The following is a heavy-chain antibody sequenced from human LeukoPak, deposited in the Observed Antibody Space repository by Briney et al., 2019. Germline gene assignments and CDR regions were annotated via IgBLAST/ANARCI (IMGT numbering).Heavy chain of an antibody. J-gene: IGHJ4*02. CDR1: GFTFSSYA. CDR3: AKWPEGAMDYFDY. V-gene: IGHV3-23*01. D-gene: IGHD3-16*01. Sequence: SGGSLRLSCAASGFTFSSYAMSWVRQAPGKGLEWVSGISGDGTRTYYADSVKGRFTISRDNSKNTLYLEMSSLRVEDTAIYYCAKWPEGAMDYFDYWGQGTLVTVSS. CDR2: ISGDGTRT.